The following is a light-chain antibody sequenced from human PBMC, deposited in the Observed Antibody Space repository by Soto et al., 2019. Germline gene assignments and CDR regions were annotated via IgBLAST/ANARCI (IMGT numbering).Light chain of an antibody. J-gene: IGKJ1*01. Sequence: EIVLTQSPGTLSLSPGERATLSCRASQSVSSSFLAWYQQKPGQAPRLLIYGASSRAPGIPDWFSGSGSGSVFLLTFGRLQSEDVAVYYCQQDRTSPLTFGQGTKVEIK. V-gene: IGKV3-20*01. CDR1: QSVSSSF. CDR3: QQDRTSPLT. CDR2: GAS.